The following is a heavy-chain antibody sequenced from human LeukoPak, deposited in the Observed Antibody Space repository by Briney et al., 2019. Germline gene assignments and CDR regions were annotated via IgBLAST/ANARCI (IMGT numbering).Heavy chain of an antibody. J-gene: IGHJ4*02. Sequence: GGSLRLSCAASGFTFSSYAMHWVRQAPGKGLEGVAVISYDGSNKYYADSVKGRFTISRDNSKNTLYLQMNSLRAEDTAVYYCARVPVEMATLRNFDYWGQGTLVTVSS. D-gene: IGHD5-24*01. CDR3: ARVPVEMATLRNFDY. CDR2: ISYDGSNK. V-gene: IGHV3-30-3*01. CDR1: GFTFSSYA.